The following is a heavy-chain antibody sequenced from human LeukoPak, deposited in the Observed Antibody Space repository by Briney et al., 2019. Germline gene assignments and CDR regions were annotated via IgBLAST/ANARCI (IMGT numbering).Heavy chain of an antibody. CDR1: GFTVSSNY. V-gene: IGHV3-66*01. Sequence: PGGSLRLSCAASGFTVSSNYMSWVRQAPGKGLEWVSVIYSGGSTYYADSVKGRFTISRDNAKNSLYLQMSSLRAEDTAVYYCAGPLGSPFFHHWGQGTLVTVSA. CDR3: AGPLGSPFFHH. J-gene: IGHJ1*01. D-gene: IGHD7-27*01. CDR2: IYSGGST.